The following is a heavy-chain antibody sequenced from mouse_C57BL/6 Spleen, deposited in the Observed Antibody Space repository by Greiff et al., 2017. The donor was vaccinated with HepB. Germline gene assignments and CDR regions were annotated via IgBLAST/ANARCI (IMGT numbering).Heavy chain of an antibody. CDR3: ARGGYGSSYWYFDV. Sequence: EVQLQQSGPELVKPGASVKISCKASGYTFTDYYMNWVKQSHGKSLEWIGDINPNNGGTSYNQKFKGKATLTVYKSSSTAYMELRSLTSEDSAVYYCARGGYGSSYWYFDVWGTGTTVTVSS. CDR2: INPNNGGT. V-gene: IGHV1-26*01. D-gene: IGHD1-1*01. J-gene: IGHJ1*03. CDR1: GYTFTDYY.